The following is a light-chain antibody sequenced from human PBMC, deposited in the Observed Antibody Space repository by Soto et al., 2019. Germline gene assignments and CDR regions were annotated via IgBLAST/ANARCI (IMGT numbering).Light chain of an antibody. CDR1: SSDVGAYNL. CDR2: EVN. Sequence: QSALTQPASVSGSPGQSITISCTGTSSDVGAYNLVSWYQQYPGKAPRLIIYEVNKRPSGISNRFSASKSDNTASLTISGLRAEDEALYHCCSYVGGYSYVFGIGTKVTVL. CDR3: CSYVGGYSYV. V-gene: IGLV2-23*02. J-gene: IGLJ1*01.